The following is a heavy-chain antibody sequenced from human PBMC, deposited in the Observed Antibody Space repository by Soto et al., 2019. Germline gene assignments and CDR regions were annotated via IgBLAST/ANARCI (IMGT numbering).Heavy chain of an antibody. V-gene: IGHV3-15*01. CDR2: IKSKTDGGTT. CDR3: TTALAAAGSYYYYGMDV. D-gene: IGHD6-13*01. Sequence: GGSLRLSCAASGFTFSNAWMSWVRQAPGKGLEWVGRIKSKTDGGTTDYAAPVKGRFTISRDDSKNTLYLQMNSLKTEDTAVYYCTTALAAAGSYYYYGMDVWGQGTTVTVSS. CDR1: GFTFSNAW. J-gene: IGHJ6*02.